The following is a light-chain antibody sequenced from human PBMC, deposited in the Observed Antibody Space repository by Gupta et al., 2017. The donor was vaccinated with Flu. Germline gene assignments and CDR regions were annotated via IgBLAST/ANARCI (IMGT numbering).Light chain of an antibody. V-gene: IGKV1-39*01. J-gene: IGKJ1*01. CDR3: QQSYTTPRT. CDR2: FAS. Sequence: DTQMTQSPSSLSASVGDRVTITCRASQCIDKYLNWYQQKPGKAPKLLIYFASSLQSGVPSRFTGSGSGTDFTLTISSLQPEDFATYYCQQSYTTPRTFAQGTKVEVK. CDR1: QCIDKY.